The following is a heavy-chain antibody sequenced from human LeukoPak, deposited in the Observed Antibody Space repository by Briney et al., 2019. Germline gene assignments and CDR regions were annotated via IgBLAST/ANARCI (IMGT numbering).Heavy chain of an antibody. CDR1: GYTFTSYD. Sequence: ASVKVSCKASGYTFTSYDINWVRQATGQGLEWMGWMNPNSGNTGYAQKFQGRVTITRNTSISTAYMELSSLRSEDTAVYYCAREPNGYYDSSGYYMDVWGKGTTVTVSS. CDR2: MNPNSGNT. D-gene: IGHD3-22*01. CDR3: AREPNGYYDSSGYYMDV. V-gene: IGHV1-8*03. J-gene: IGHJ6*03.